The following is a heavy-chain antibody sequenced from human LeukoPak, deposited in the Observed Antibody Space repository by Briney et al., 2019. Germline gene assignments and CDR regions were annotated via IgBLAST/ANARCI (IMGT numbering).Heavy chain of an antibody. CDR2: MNPNSGNT. Sequence: GASVKVSCKASGYTFTSYDINWVRQAPGQGLEWMGWMNPNSGNTGYAQKFQGRVTITTDESTSTAYMELSSLRSEDTAVYYCARVVVGASGYYYYYMDVWGKGTTVTVSS. J-gene: IGHJ6*03. V-gene: IGHV1-8*03. CDR3: ARVVVGASGYYYYYMDV. D-gene: IGHD1-26*01. CDR1: GYTFTSYD.